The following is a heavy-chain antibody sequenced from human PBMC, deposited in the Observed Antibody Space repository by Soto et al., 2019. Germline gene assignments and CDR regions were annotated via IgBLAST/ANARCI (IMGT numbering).Heavy chain of an antibody. Sequence: GGSLRLSCAASGFTISSYAMSWVRQAPGKGLEWVSAISGSGGSTYYAGSVKGRFTISRENSKNTLYLQMNSLGAEDAAVYYCATHGDYVYYFGYWGQGTLVTVSS. D-gene: IGHD4-17*01. CDR1: GFTISSYA. CDR2: ISGSGGST. J-gene: IGHJ4*02. V-gene: IGHV3-23*01. CDR3: ATHGDYVYYFGY.